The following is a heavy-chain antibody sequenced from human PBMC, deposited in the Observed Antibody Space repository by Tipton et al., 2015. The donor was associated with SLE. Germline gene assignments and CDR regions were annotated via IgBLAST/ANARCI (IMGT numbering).Heavy chain of an antibody. D-gene: IGHD3-3*01. Sequence: TLSLTCTVSGGSISSYFWSWIRQPPGKGLEWIGEINHSGSTYYNPSLKSRVTISVDTSKNQFSLKLSSVTAADTAVYYCARASSGSDNWFDPWGQGTLVTVSS. CDR3: ARASSGSDNWFDP. V-gene: IGHV4-59*08. J-gene: IGHJ5*02. CDR1: GGSISSYF. CDR2: INHSGST.